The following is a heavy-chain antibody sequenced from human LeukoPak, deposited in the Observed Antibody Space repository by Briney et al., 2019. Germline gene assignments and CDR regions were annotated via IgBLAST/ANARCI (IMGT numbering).Heavy chain of an antibody. V-gene: IGHV3-21*01. CDR1: GFTFSSYN. CDR3: AKERPHGMDV. D-gene: IGHD6-6*01. CDR2: ITSTRTYI. J-gene: IGHJ6*02. Sequence: GGSLRLSCAASGFTFSSYNMNWVRQAPGKGLEWVSTITSTRTYIAYADSVKGRFTISRDNADNSLYLQMNSLRDDDTAVYYCAKERPHGMDVWGQGTSVTVSS.